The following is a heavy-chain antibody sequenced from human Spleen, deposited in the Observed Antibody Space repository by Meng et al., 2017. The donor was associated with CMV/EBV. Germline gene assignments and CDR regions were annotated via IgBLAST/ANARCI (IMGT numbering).Heavy chain of an antibody. V-gene: IGHV4-39*07. CDR2: IYTSGST. CDR3: ARDPAAGFFDY. Sequence: SGQGLVKPSETLSLTCPVPGDSINNSIYYWGWIRQPPGKGLEWIGRIYTSGSTNYNPSLKSRVTMSVDTSKNQFSLKLSSVTAADTAVYYCARDPAAGFFDYWGQGTLVTVSS. D-gene: IGHD6-13*01. CDR1: GDSINNSIYY. J-gene: IGHJ4*02.